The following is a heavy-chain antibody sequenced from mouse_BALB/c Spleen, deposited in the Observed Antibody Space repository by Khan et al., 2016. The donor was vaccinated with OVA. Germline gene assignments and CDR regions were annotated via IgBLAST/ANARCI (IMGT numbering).Heavy chain of an antibody. CDR1: GFSLTSYG. J-gene: IGHJ3*01. D-gene: IGHD1-1*01. Sequence: VQLVESGPGLVQPSQSLSITCTVSGFSLTSYGVHWVRQSPGKGLEWLGVIWSGGSTDYNAAFISRLSISKDNSKSQVFFKMNSLQAKDTAIYYCARRGYYYGRGAWFPYWGQGTLVTVSA. CDR3: ARRGYYYGRGAWFPY. CDR2: IWSGGST. V-gene: IGHV2-2*02.